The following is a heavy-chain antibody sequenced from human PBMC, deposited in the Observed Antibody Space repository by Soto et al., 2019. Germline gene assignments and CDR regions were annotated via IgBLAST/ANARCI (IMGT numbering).Heavy chain of an antibody. CDR3: AKDVTVDIVITPGY. V-gene: IGHV3-23*01. CDR1: GFTFSVYT. D-gene: IGHD5-12*01. Sequence: GALRLSCSASGFTFSVYTMNWVRQAPGKGLEWVSGIYGSGDSTFYADSVTGRFTIARDNSKITLYLQMNSLRAEDTAVYYCAKDVTVDIVITPGYWGQGTRVTVSS. CDR2: IYGSGDST. J-gene: IGHJ4*02.